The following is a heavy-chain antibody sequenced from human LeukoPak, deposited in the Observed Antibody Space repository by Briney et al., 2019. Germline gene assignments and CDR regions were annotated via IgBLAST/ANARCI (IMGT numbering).Heavy chain of an antibody. CDR2: ISGSGDNT. CDR3: ARHFTGPGTYTPYFGMDV. J-gene: IGHJ6*02. CDR1: GFTLSGFA. V-gene: IGHV3-23*01. Sequence: GRSLRLSCAASGFTLSGFAMSWVRRTPGKGLEWVSGISGSGDNTLYADSVKGRFTISRDNSKNTLYLEMNSLRAEDTAIYYCARHFTGPGTYTPYFGMDVWGQGTTVTVSS. D-gene: IGHD3-3*02.